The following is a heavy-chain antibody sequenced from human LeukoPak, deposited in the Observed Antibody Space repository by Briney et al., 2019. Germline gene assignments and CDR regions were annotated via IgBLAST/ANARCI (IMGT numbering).Heavy chain of an antibody. CDR1: GYSISSGYY. V-gene: IGHV4-38-2*02. CDR2: IYYSGST. Sequence: SETLSLTCTVSGYSISSGYYWGWIRQPPGKGLEWIGNIYYSGSTYYNPSLESRVTMSSDTSKNQFSLKLSSVTAADTAVYYCARDENGYVWGSFRAWGQGTLVTVSS. D-gene: IGHD3-16*02. CDR3: ARDENGYVWGSFRA. J-gene: IGHJ5*02.